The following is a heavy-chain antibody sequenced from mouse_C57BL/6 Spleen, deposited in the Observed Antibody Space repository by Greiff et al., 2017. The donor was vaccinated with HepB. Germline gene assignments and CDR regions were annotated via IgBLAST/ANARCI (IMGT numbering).Heavy chain of an antibody. V-gene: IGHV5-17*01. CDR3: AKGGIYYYGSDWYFDV. J-gene: IGHJ1*03. D-gene: IGHD1-1*01. CDR1: GFTFSDYG. Sequence: EVNLVESGGGLVKPGGSLKLSCAASGFTFSDYGMHWVRQAPEKGLEWVAYISSGSSTIYYADTVKGRFTISRDNAKNTLFLQMTSLRSEDTAMYYCAKGGIYYYGSDWYFDVWGTGTTVTVSS. CDR2: ISSGSSTI.